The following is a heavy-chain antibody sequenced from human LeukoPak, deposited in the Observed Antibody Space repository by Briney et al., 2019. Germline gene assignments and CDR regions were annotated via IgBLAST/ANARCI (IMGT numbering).Heavy chain of an antibody. CDR2: ISSSSSYI. D-gene: IGHD4-23*01. J-gene: IGHJ4*02. CDR3: ARVRTVVISYFDY. Sequence: GGSLRLSCVASGFTFSGYSMNWVRQAPGKGLEWVSSISSSSSYIYYADSVKGRFTISRDNAKNSLYLQMNSLRAEDTAVYYCARVRTVVISYFDYWGQGTLVTVSS. CDR1: GFTFSGYS. V-gene: IGHV3-21*01.